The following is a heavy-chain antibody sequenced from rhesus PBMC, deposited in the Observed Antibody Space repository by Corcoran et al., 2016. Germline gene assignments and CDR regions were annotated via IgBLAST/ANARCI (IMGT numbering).Heavy chain of an antibody. CDR1: GGSISGYW. J-gene: IGHJ4*01. D-gene: IGHD6-31*01. CDR3: AIAAASTDHFDY. CDR2: IWGINRRN. Sequence: QVQLQASGPGLVKPSETLSLTCAVSGGSISGYWWGWIRQPPGKGRGGIGYIWGINRRNDYNPSLKRRVTISTHTSKNQFSLKLSSVTAADTAVYYCAIAAASTDHFDYWGQGVLVTVSS. V-gene: IGHV4-165*01.